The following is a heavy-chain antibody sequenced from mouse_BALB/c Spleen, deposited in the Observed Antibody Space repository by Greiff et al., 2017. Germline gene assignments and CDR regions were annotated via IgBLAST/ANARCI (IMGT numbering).Heavy chain of an antibody. V-gene: IGHV1-9*01. Sequence: QVQLQQSGAELMKPGASVKISCKATGYTFSSYWIEWVKQRPGHGLEWIGEILPGSGSTNYNEKFKGKATFTADTSSNTAYMQLSSLTSEDSAVYYCARSGLTGSFDYWGQGTTLTVSS. J-gene: IGHJ2*01. D-gene: IGHD4-1*01. CDR3: ARSGLTGSFDY. CDR1: GYTFSSYW. CDR2: ILPGSGST.